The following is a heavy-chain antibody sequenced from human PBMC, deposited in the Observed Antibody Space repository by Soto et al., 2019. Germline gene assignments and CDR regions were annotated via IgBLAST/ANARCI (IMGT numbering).Heavy chain of an antibody. D-gene: IGHD2-2*01. CDR2: INAGIGNM. Sequence: QVQLVQSGAEVKKPGASVKVSCKTSGYTFSDFAIHWVRQTPDLTLEWMGWINAGIGNMKYSQKFQGRVSLTRDTSTSTVYMELRRLTSEDSAVYYCARPSCSTPDCLRPYDLYGLDVWGHGTTVTVS. CDR1: GYTFSDFA. J-gene: IGHJ6*02. V-gene: IGHV1-3*01. CDR3: ARPSCSTPDCLRPYDLYGLDV.